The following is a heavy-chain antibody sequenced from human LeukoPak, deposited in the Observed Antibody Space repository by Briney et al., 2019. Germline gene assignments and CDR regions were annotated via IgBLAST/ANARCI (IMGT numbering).Heavy chain of an antibody. CDR2: ISSGSSYI. D-gene: IGHD2-2*01. CDR1: GFTFSSYS. CDR3: ARGVMPQLPDWFDP. J-gene: IGHJ5*02. V-gene: IGHV3-21*01. Sequence: GGSLRLSCAASGFTFSSYSMNWVRQAPGKGLEWVSSISSGSSYIYYADSVKGRFTISRDNAKNSLYLQMNSLRAEDTAVYYCARGVMPQLPDWFDPWGQGTLVIVSS.